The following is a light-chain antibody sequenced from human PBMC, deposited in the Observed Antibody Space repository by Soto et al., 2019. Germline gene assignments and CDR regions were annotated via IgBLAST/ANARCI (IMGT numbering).Light chain of an antibody. CDR3: QVWDIGSGVA. J-gene: IGLJ2*01. CDR1: NIGSKS. V-gene: IGLV3-21*04. CDR2: YDS. Sequence: SYVLTQAPSVSVAPGKTATIICGGNNIGSKSVHWYQQKPGQAPVLVIYYDSDRPSGIPERFSGSNSGSTATLTISRVEAGDEADYYCQVWDIGSGVAFGGGTKVTVL.